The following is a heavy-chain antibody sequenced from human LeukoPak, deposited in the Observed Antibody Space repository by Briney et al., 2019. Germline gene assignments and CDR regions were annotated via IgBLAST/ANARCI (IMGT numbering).Heavy chain of an antibody. CDR3: ARVEMATISPFYYSYMGV. Sequence: PGGSLRLSCAASGFTFSSYEMNWVRQAPGKGLEWVSYISGISGSMYYADSVKGRFTISRDNAKNSLYLQMNSLRAEETAVYYCARVEMATISPFYYSYMGVWGKGTTVTVSS. J-gene: IGHJ6*03. CDR2: ISGISGSM. D-gene: IGHD5-24*01. CDR1: GFTFSSYE. V-gene: IGHV3-48*03.